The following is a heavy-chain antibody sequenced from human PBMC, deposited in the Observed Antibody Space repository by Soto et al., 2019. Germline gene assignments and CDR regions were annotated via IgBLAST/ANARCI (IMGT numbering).Heavy chain of an antibody. J-gene: IGHJ4*02. Sequence: SETLSLTCAVYGGSFSGYYWSWIRQPPGKGLEWIGEINHSGSTNYNPSLKSRVTISVNTSKNQFSLKLSSVTAADTAVYYCARWGYCSNSICYPFDYWGQGILVTVSS. D-gene: IGHD2-2*01. CDR2: INHSGST. CDR1: GGSFSGYY. CDR3: ARWGYCSNSICYPFDY. V-gene: IGHV4-34*01.